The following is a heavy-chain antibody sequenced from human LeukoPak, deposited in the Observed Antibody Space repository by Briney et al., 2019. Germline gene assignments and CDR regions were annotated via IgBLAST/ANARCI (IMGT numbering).Heavy chain of an antibody. CDR2: IYYSGST. D-gene: IGHD6-6*01. V-gene: IGHV4-59*01. Sequence: PSETPSLTCTVSGGSISSYYWSWIRQPPGKGLEWIGYIYYSGSTNYNPSLKSRVTISVDTSKNQFSLKLSSVTAADTAVYYCARVSSSSDFDYWGQGTLVTVSS. CDR1: GGSISSYY. CDR3: ARVSSSSDFDY. J-gene: IGHJ4*02.